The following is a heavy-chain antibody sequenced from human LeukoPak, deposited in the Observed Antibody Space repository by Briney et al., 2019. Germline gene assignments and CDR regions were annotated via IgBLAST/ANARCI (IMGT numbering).Heavy chain of an antibody. Sequence: SETLSLTCTVSGGSISSYYWSWIRQPPGKGLEWIGYIYYSGSTNYNPSLKSRVTISVDTSKNQFFLKLSSVTAADTAVYYCARDKRGYWEPDYWGQGTLVTVSS. V-gene: IGHV4-59*01. D-gene: IGHD1-26*01. J-gene: IGHJ4*02. CDR3: ARDKRGYWEPDY. CDR1: GGSISSYY. CDR2: IYYSGST.